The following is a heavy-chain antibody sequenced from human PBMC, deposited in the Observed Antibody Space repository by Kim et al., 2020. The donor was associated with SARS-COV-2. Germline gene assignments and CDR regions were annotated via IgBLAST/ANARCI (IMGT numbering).Heavy chain of an antibody. Sequence: SVKVSCKASGGTFSNYAFSWVRQAPGQGLEWMGGIIPVFRTSNYAQKFQGRVTITADESTNTAYMELSSLRFEDTAVFFCATGETVEHYSASGRDQTYYFYYNLDVWGQGTTVAVSS. CDR1: GGTFSNYA. D-gene: IGHD3-10*01. CDR3: ATGETVEHYSASGRDQTYYFYYNLDV. CDR2: IIPVFRTS. J-gene: IGHJ6*02. V-gene: IGHV1-69*13.